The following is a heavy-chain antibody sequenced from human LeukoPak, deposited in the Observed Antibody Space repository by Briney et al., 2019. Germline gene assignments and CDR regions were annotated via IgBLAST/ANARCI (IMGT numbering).Heavy chain of an antibody. Sequence: PGGSLRLSCAASGFIFSSYEMNWVRQAPGKGLEWVSHISSSGITISYADTVKGRFTISRDNAKNSLFLQMNSLRAEDTALYYCAGIAASVSTGFDPWGRGTLATVSS. CDR2: ISSSGITI. D-gene: IGHD6-13*01. J-gene: IGHJ5*02. V-gene: IGHV3-48*03. CDR1: GFIFSSYE. CDR3: AGIAASVSTGFDP.